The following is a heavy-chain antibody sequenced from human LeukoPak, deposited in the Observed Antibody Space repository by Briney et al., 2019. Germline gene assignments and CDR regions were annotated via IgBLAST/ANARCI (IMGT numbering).Heavy chain of an antibody. CDR2: IYYSGST. J-gene: IGHJ4*02. Sequence: SETLSLTCTVSAGSIRSSSFFWDWIRQPPGKGLEWIGSIYYSGSTYYSPSLKSRVTMSIDTLKNQFSLNLSSVTAADTAVYYCATGDVVVPTAAQRPLDYWGQGTLVTVSS. CDR1: AGSIRSSSFF. V-gene: IGHV4-39*01. CDR3: ATGDVVVPTAAQRPLDY. D-gene: IGHD2-2*01.